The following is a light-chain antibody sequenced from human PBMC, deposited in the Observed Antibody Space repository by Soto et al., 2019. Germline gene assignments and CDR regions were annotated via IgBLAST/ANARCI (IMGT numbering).Light chain of an antibody. J-gene: IGKJ1*01. CDR2: KAS. CDR1: QTISSW. Sequence: DIQMTQSPSTLSGSVGDGVPITYRASQTISSWLAWYQQKPGKAPKLLIYKASTLKSGVPSRFSGSGSGTEFTLTISSLQPDDFATYYCQHYNSYSEAFGQGTKV. V-gene: IGKV1-5*03. CDR3: QHYNSYSEA.